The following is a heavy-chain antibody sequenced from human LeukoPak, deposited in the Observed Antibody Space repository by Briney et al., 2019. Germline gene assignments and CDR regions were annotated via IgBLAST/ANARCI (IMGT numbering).Heavy chain of an antibody. D-gene: IGHD1-26*01. CDR1: GFTFSTYW. Sequence: GGSLRLSCAASGFTFSTYWMRWVRQAPGKGLQWVVNIKPDGSEKYYVDSVKGRFTISRDNAKNSVDLQMNSLRVEDTAVYYCARGQSWAFDFWGQGTLVTVSS. V-gene: IGHV3-7*05. CDR2: IKPDGSEK. J-gene: IGHJ4*02. CDR3: ARGQSWAFDF.